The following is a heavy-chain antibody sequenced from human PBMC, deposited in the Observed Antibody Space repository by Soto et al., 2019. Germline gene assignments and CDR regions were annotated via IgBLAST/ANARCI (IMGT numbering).Heavy chain of an antibody. CDR2: INHSGST. CDR3: ARGTTITMVRGLRAVDY. CDR1: GGSFSGYY. J-gene: IGHJ4*02. Sequence: SETLSLTCAVYGGSFSGYYWSWIRQPPGKGLEWIGEINHSGSTNYNPSLKSRVTISVDTSKNQFSLKLSSVTAADTAVYYCARGTTITMVRGLRAVDYWGQGTLVTVSS. D-gene: IGHD3-10*01. V-gene: IGHV4-34*01.